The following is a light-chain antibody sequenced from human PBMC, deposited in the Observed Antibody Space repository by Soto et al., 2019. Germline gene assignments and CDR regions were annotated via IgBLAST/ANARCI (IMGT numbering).Light chain of an antibody. CDR2: KAS. CDR3: QQYNSYSSLT. Sequence: DIQMTQSPSTLSASVGDRVTITCRASQSISSWLAWYQQKPGKDPKLLIYKASSLESGVPARFSGSGSGTEFTLTISSLQPDDFATYYCQQYNSYSSLTFGQGTKVDIK. CDR1: QSISSW. V-gene: IGKV1-5*03. J-gene: IGKJ1*01.